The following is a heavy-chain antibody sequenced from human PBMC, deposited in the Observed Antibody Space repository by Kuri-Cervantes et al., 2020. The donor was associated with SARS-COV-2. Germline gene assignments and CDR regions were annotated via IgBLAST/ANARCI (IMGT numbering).Heavy chain of an antibody. D-gene: IGHD2-21*01. V-gene: IGHV3-30*04. CDR3: ARDQDSIVVVIAPLLY. CDR2: ISYDGSNK. Sequence: GESLKISCAASGFTFSSYAMHWVRQAPGKGLEWVAVISYDGSNKYYADSVKGRFTISRDNSKNTLYLQMNSLRAEDTVVYYCARDQDSIVVVIAPLLYWGQGTLVTVSS. CDR1: GFTFSSYA. J-gene: IGHJ4*02.